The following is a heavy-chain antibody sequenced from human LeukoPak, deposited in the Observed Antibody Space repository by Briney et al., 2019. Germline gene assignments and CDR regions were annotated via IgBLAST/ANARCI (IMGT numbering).Heavy chain of an antibody. D-gene: IGHD1-1*01. V-gene: IGHV3-33*01. CDR1: GFTFSRNG. CDR3: ARDFNWYFDY. CDR2: IWYDGSNK. J-gene: IGHJ4*02. Sequence: GTSLRPSCAASGFTFSRNGLHWVRQGPGKGLEWVAVIWYDGSNKYYADSVKGRFTVSRDDSKNTLYLQMNSLRAEDTAVYYCARDFNWYFDYWGQGTLVTVSS.